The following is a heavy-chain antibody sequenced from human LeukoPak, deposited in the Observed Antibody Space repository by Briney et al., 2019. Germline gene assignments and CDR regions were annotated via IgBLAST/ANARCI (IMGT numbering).Heavy chain of an antibody. CDR1: GFTFSTYT. CDR2: INSGGSTK. Sequence: GGSLRLSCAASGFTFSTYTMNWARQAPGKGLEWVSSINSGGSTKHYADSVKGRFTISRDNAQNSLYLQMNSLRVDDAAVYYCLRGDSRDFWGQGTLVTVSS. CDR3: LRGDSRDF. J-gene: IGHJ4*02. D-gene: IGHD3-22*01. V-gene: IGHV3-21*01.